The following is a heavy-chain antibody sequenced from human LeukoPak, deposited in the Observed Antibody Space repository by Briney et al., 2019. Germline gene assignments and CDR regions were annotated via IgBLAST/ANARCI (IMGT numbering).Heavy chain of an antibody. CDR3: AKEYSGYDPDYYDSSGYGSYFDY. J-gene: IGHJ4*02. CDR1: GFTFSSYS. CDR2: ISYDGSNK. V-gene: IGHV3-30*18. Sequence: GGSLRLSCAASGFTFSSYSMNWVRQAPGKGLEWVAVISYDGSNKYYADSVKGRFTISRDNSKNTLYLQMNSLRAEDTAVYYCAKEYSGYDPDYYDSSGYGSYFDYWGQGTLDTVSS. D-gene: IGHD3-22*01.